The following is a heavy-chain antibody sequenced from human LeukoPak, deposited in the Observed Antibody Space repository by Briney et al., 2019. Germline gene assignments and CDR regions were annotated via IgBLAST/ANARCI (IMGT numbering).Heavy chain of an antibody. D-gene: IGHD3-22*01. V-gene: IGHV4-34*01. CDR1: GGSFSGYY. CDR2: IYYSGST. CDR3: ARVPVSSGKDY. J-gene: IGHJ4*02. Sequence: SETLSLTCAVYGGSFSGYYWSWIRQPPGKGLEWIGSIYYSGSTYYNPSLKSRVTISVDTSKNQFSLKLSSVTAADTAVYYCARVPVSSGKDYWGQGTLVTVSS.